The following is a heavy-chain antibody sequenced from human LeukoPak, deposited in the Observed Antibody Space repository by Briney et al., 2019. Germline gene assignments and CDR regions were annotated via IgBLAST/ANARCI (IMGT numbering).Heavy chain of an antibody. D-gene: IGHD6-13*01. CDR1: GFTFSSYA. J-gene: IGHJ3*02. CDR2: ISGSGGST. Sequence: GGSLRLSCAASGFTFSSYAMSWVRQAPGKGLGWVSAISGSGGSTYYADSVKGRFTISRDNSKNTLYLQMNSLRAEDTAVYYCAKGYSSSSFYLPHYSFDIWGQGTMVTVSS. V-gene: IGHV3-23*01. CDR3: AKGYSSSSFYLPHYSFDI.